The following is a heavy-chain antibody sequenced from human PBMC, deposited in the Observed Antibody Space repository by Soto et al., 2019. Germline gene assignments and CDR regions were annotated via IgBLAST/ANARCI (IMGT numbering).Heavy chain of an antibody. J-gene: IGHJ3*02. V-gene: IGHV4-30-4*01. CDR2: SYYRGST. Sequence: QVQLQESGPGLVKPSQTLSLTCTVSGGSISSGDYYWSWIRQPPGKGLEWIGYSYYRGSTYYNPSLKSRVTISVDTSKHQFSLKLSSVTAADTAVYYCARVSGFGESDIWGQGTMVTVSS. CDR1: GGSISSGDYY. D-gene: IGHD3-10*01. CDR3: ARVSGFGESDI.